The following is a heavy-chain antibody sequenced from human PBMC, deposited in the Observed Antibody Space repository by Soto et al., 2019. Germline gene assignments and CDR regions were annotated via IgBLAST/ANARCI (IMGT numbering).Heavy chain of an antibody. CDR1: GGTFSRYG. D-gene: IGHD6-13*01. CDR2: IIPIFGTP. CDR3: ARDEGKQQLVAEYFQR. V-gene: IGHV1-69*13. J-gene: IGHJ1*01. Sequence: VASVKVSCKASGGTFSRYGFSWVRQAPGQGLEWLGGIIPIFGTPNYAQRFQGRVTITADESTSTAYMELSSLRSEDTAVYYCARDEGKQQLVAEYFQRWGQGTLVTVSS.